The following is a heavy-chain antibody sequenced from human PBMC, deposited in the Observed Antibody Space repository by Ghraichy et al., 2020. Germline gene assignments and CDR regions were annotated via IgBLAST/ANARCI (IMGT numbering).Heavy chain of an antibody. CDR2: INHSGST. V-gene: IGHV4-34*01. J-gene: IGHJ5*02. CDR3: ARGGQTVVVVAATPWFDP. Sequence: SETLSLTCAVYGGSFSGYYWSWIRQPPGKGLEWIGEINHSGSTNYNPSLKSRVTISVDTSKNQFSLKLSSVTAADTAVYYCARGGQTVVVVAATPWFDPWGQGTLVTVSS. D-gene: IGHD2-15*01. CDR1: GGSFSGYY.